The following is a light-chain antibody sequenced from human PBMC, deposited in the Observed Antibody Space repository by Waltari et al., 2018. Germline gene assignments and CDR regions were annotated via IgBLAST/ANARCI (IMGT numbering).Light chain of an antibody. CDR2: DVS. CDR1: NSYIGYYKY. CDR3: SSFTSSKTVI. Sequence: QSALTQPASVSGSPGQSITIYCTGTNSYIGYYKYFSWYQQHPGKAPKLMIYDVSHRPSGISNRFSGSKSGNAASLTISGLQAEDEADYYCSSFTSSKTVIFGGGTKLTVL. J-gene: IGLJ2*01. V-gene: IGLV2-14*03.